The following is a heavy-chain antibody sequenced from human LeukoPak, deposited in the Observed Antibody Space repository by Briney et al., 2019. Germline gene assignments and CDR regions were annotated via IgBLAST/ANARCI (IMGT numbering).Heavy chain of an antibody. CDR2: ISTSGAST. J-gene: IGHJ6*03. Sequence: GESLRLSCAASGFTFSSYAMSWVRQAPGKGLEWVSGISTSGASTSNADSVKGRFTISRDNAKNSLCLQMNSLRADDTAVYYCARAPRDYSNSYYYYMDVWGKGTTVTVSS. D-gene: IGHD4-11*01. V-gene: IGHV3-23*01. CDR3: ARAPRDYSNSYYYYMDV. CDR1: GFTFSSYA.